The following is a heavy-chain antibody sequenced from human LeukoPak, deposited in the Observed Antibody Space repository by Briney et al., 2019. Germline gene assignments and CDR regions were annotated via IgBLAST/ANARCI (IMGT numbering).Heavy chain of an antibody. CDR2: IYPGDSDT. CDR3: ARVRNYYYYGMDV. CDR1: GYSFTSYW. J-gene: IGHJ6*02. V-gene: IGHV5-51*01. Sequence: GESLKISCKGSGYSFTSYWIGWVRQMPGKGLGWMGIIYPGDSDTRYSPSFQGQVTISADKSISTAYLQWSSLKASDTAMYYCARVRNYYYYGMDVWGQGTTVTVSS.